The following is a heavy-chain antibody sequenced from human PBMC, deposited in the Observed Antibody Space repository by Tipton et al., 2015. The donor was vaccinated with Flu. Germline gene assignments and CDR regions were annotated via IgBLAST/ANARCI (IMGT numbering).Heavy chain of an antibody. CDR3: ARAYSIFGVVFFDH. CDR1: GYTLTSYY. V-gene: IGHV1-46*01. J-gene: IGHJ4*02. Sequence: QLVQSGAEVRKPGASVKVSCKASGYTLTSYYMHWVRQAPGQGLEWMGVINPSSSSTSYAQKFQGRVILTRDTSTSTVYMELSSLRSEDTAVYYCARAYSIFGVVFFDHWGQGTLVTVSS. CDR2: INPSSSST. D-gene: IGHD3-3*01.